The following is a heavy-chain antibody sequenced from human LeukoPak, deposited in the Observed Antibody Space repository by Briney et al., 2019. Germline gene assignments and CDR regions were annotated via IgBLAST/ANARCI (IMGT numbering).Heavy chain of an antibody. CDR3: AKGTIAAAGIFGIDY. J-gene: IGHJ4*02. Sequence: GGSLRLSCAASGFTFSSYGMHWVRQAPGKGLEWVAFIRYDGSNKYYADSVKGRFPISRDNSKNTLYLQMNSLRAEDTAVYYCAKGTIAAAGIFGIDYWGQGTLVTVSS. CDR2: IRYDGSNK. D-gene: IGHD6-13*01. V-gene: IGHV3-30*02. CDR1: GFTFSSYG.